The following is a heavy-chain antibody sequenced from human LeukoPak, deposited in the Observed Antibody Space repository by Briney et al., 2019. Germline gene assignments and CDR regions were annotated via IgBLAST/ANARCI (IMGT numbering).Heavy chain of an antibody. V-gene: IGHV1-18*01. J-gene: IGHJ4*02. CDR2: ISAYNGNT. CDR1: GYTFASYG. D-gene: IGHD6-25*01. Sequence: ASVKVSCKASGYTFASYGISWVRQAPGQGLEWMGWISAYNGNTNYAQKLQGRVTMTTDTSTSTAYMELRSLRSVDTAVYYCARAYSSVPFDYWGQGTLVTVSS. CDR3: ARAYSSVPFDY.